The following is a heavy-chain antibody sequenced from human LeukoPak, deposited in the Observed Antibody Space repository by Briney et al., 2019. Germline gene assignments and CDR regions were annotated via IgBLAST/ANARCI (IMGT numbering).Heavy chain of an antibody. D-gene: IGHD1-26*01. CDR2: ISETGSYT. CDR3: ARDVKTTTGAFDI. J-gene: IGHJ3*02. V-gene: IGHV3-11*06. CDR1: GFTFSDSY. Sequence: PGGSLRLSCAASGFTFSDSYMSWVRQAPGKGLEWVSFISETGSYTNYADSVKGQFTISRDNAKNSLYLQMHSLRAEDTAVYYCARDVKTTTGAFDIWGQGTMVTVSS.